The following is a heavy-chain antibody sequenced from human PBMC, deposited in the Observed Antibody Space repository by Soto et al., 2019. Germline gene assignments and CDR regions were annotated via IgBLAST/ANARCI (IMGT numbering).Heavy chain of an antibody. CDR2: INAGNGNT. CDR1: GYTFTSYA. CDR3: ARDRLGYCSGGSYYSRTYYYGMDV. J-gene: IGHJ6*02. Sequence: ASVKVSCKASGYTFTSYAMHWVRQAPGQRLEWMGWINAGNGNTKYSQKFRGRVTITRDPSASTAYMELSSLRSEDTAVYYCARDRLGYCSGGSYYSRTYYYGMDVWGQGTTVTVS. V-gene: IGHV1-3*01. D-gene: IGHD2-15*01.